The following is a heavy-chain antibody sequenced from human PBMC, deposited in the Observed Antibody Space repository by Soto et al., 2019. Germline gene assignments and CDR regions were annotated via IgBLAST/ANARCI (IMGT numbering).Heavy chain of an antibody. CDR2: IYYSGST. Sequence: SETLSLTCTVSGGSISSYYWSWIRQPPGKGLEWIGYIYYSGSTNYNPSLKSRVTISVDTSKNQFSLKLSSVTAADTAVYYCARESDDILTGYLKDYYFDYWGQGTLVTVSS. D-gene: IGHD3-9*01. V-gene: IGHV4-59*01. J-gene: IGHJ4*02. CDR3: ARESDDILTGYLKDYYFDY. CDR1: GGSISSYY.